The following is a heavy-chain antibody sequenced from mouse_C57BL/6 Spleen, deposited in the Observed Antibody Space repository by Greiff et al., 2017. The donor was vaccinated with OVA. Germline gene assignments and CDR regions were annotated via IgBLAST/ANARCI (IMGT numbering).Heavy chain of an antibody. V-gene: IGHV14-2*01. CDR1: GFNITDYY. Sequence: VQLKESGAELVKPGASVKLSCTASGFNITDYYMHWVKQRTEQGLEWIGRIDPEDGETKYAPKFQGKATITADTSSNTAYLPLSSLTSEDTAVYYGARSDYYGSRSMDYWGQGTSVTVSS. J-gene: IGHJ4*01. CDR2: IDPEDGET. CDR3: ARSDYYGSRSMDY. D-gene: IGHD1-1*01.